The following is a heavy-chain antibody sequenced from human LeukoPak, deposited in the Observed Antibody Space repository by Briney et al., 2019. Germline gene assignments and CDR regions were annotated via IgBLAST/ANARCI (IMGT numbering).Heavy chain of an antibody. CDR2: IYYSGST. V-gene: IGHV4-31*03. J-gene: IGHJ5*02. D-gene: IGHD2-15*01. Sequence: SETLSLTCTVSGGSITSTSYYWSWIRHHPGKGLEWIGYIYYSGSTYYNPSLKSRVTISKDTSKNQFSLKLSSVTAADTAVYYCARGARVVVATVNWFDPWGQGTLVTVSS. CDR1: GGSITSTSYY. CDR3: ARGARVVVATVNWFDP.